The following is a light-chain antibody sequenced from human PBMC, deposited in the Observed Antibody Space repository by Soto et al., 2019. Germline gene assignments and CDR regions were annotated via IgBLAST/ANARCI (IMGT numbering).Light chain of an antibody. J-gene: IGKJ1*01. CDR3: QKYGSSSWT. CDR2: RKS. Sequence: DIVLTQSPAILSLSPGDSATLSCRASQSVTSNLAWYRQRTGQAPRLLMFRKSSRATGLPARFSGSGSGTELNLTISRLEPEDFAVYYCQKYGSSSWTCGQGTKVDIK. CDR1: QSVTSN. V-gene: IGKV3-20*01.